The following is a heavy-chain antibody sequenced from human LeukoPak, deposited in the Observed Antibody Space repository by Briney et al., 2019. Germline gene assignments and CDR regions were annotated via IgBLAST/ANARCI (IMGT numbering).Heavy chain of an antibody. Sequence: GGSLRLSCAASGFTFSSYAMSWVRQAPGKGLEWVSAISGSGGSTYYADSVKGRFTISRDNSKNTLYLQMNSLRAEDTAVYYCAKDLRSSSSPGSYFDYWGQGTLDTVSS. V-gene: IGHV3-23*01. CDR3: AKDLRSSSSPGSYFDY. CDR2: ISGSGGST. J-gene: IGHJ4*02. CDR1: GFTFSSYA. D-gene: IGHD6-6*01.